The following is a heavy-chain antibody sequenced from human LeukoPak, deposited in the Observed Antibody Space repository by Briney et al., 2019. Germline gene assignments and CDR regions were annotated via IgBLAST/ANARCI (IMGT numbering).Heavy chain of an antibody. Sequence: ASVKVSCKASGYTFTSYDINWVRQATGQGLEWMGWMNPNSGNTGYAQKFQGRVTMTRNTSISTAYMELSSLRSEDTAVYYCYTTMVRGVIATQWGQGTLVTVSS. CDR2: MNPNSGNT. CDR3: YTTMVRGVIATQ. J-gene: IGHJ4*02. V-gene: IGHV1-8*01. CDR1: GYTFTSYD. D-gene: IGHD3-10*01.